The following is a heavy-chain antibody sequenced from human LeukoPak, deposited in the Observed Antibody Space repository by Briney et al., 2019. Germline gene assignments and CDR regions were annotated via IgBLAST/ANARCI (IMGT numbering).Heavy chain of an antibody. CDR3: AKGSHFAFDN. V-gene: IGHV3-74*01. CDR2: INPDGTGT. D-gene: IGHD2-21*01. Sequence: GGSLRLSCAASGFTFSNFWMHWVRQAPGMGLVWVSQINPDGTGTLYADSVKGRFTISRDNAKNTLYLQMNSLRAEDTAVYYCAKGSHFAFDNWGQGILVTVSS. CDR1: GFTFSNFW. J-gene: IGHJ4*02.